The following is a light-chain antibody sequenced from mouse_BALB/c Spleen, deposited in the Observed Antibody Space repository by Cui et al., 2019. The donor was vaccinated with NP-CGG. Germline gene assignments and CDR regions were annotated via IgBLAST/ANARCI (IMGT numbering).Light chain of an antibody. Sequence: QAVVTQETALTISPGDTVTLTCRSSTGAVTTSNYANWVQEKADHLFAGLIGGTNNRAPGVTARFSGSLSGDKAALTITGAQTEDEAIYFCALWYSNHWVFGGGTKLTVL. CDR1: TGAVTTSNY. CDR2: GTN. CDR3: ALWYSNHWV. J-gene: IGLJ1*01. V-gene: IGLV1*01.